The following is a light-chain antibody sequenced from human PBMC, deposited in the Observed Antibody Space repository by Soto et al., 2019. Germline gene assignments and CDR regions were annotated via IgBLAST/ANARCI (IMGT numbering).Light chain of an antibody. Sequence: EIVMTQSPATLSVSPGERATLSCRASQSLSGELAWYQQSPGQPPRLLIYGVSTRATGVPDRFSGSGSGSDFTLTISGLQSEDFAVYYCQQGHDWPLTFGQGTRLDI. J-gene: IGKJ2*01. CDR2: GVS. CDR3: QQGHDWPLT. CDR1: QSLSGE. V-gene: IGKV3-15*01.